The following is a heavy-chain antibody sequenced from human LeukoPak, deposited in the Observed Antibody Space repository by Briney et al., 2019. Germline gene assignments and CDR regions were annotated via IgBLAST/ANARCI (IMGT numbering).Heavy chain of an antibody. V-gene: IGHV5-51*01. CDR3: ARGEYDYEIGAFDI. J-gene: IGHJ3*02. D-gene: IGHD4-17*01. CDR1: GYSFTSYW. Sequence: GESLQISCKGSGYSFTSYWIGWVRQLPGKGLEWMGIIYPGDSDTRYSPSFQGQVTTSADKSISTAYLQWSSLKASDTAMYYCARGEYDYEIGAFDIWGQGTMVTVSS. CDR2: IYPGDSDT.